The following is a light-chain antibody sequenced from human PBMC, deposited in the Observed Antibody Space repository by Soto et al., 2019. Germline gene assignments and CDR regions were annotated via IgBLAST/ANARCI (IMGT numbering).Light chain of an antibody. Sequence: QSALTQPPTVSGAPGQTVTISCTGSNSNLGARYDVHWYQQVPGKAPKLLIFGSSDRASGVPDRFSGSKSGTSASLAITGLQADDEATYFCQSYNKSLSGSVFGGGTKLTV. CDR3: QSYNKSLSGSV. CDR1: NSNLGARYD. CDR2: GSS. V-gene: IGLV1-40*01. J-gene: IGLJ3*02.